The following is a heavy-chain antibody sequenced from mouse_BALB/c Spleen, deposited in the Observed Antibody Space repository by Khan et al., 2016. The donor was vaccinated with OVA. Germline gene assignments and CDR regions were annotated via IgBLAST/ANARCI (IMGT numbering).Heavy chain of an antibody. CDR3: ARYYGNYYYAIDC. V-gene: IGHV1-7*01. Sequence: QVQLQQSGAELAKPGASVKMSCKASGYTFTSYWMHWVKQRPGQGLEWIGYINPSTGYTEYNQKFKDKATLTADKSSSTAYMQLSSLTSEDSAVXYCARYYGNYYYAIDCWGQGTSVTVSS. CDR2: INPSTGYT. CDR1: GYTFTSYW. D-gene: IGHD2-1*01. J-gene: IGHJ4*01.